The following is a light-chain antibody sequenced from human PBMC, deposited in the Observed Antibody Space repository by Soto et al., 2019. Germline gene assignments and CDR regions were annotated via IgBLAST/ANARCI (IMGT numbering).Light chain of an antibody. V-gene: IGKV1-27*01. CDR2: ATS. J-gene: IGKJ4*01. CDR3: QKYNSAPLT. Sequence: DVQMTQSPSSLSAFVGDRVTITCRASQGIAPYLAWFQQKPGKVPKLLIYATSTLQSGVPSRFSGSGSGTDFTPTISSLQPEDVGTYYCQKYNSAPLTFGGGTKVEIK. CDR1: QGIAPY.